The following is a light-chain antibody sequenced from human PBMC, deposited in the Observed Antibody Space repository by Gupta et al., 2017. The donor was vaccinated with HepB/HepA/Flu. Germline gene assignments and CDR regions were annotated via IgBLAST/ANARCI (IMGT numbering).Light chain of an antibody. CDR1: QSVNTN. CDR3: QQYGGSPRT. V-gene: IGKV3-20*01. Sequence: EIVLTRSPGTLSLSPGERATLSCRASQSVNTNLAWYQQKPGQAPRLLFFDTSIRAAGIPDRFSASGSGTDFTLTISSLESEDFAVFYCQQYGGSPRTFGQGTKVEIK. CDR2: DTS. J-gene: IGKJ1*01.